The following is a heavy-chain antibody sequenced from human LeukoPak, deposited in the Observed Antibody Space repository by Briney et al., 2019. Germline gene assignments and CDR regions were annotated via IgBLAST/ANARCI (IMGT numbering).Heavy chain of an antibody. Sequence: ASVKVSCKASGYTFTGYHVHWVRQAPGQGLEWMGWINPNSGDTNYAQKFQGRVTMTSDTSVSTAYMELSSLTSDDTAIYYCARVNAYNFDYSGQGTLVAVSS. CDR3: ARVNAYNFDY. D-gene: IGHD5-24*01. V-gene: IGHV1-2*02. CDR1: GYTFTGYH. CDR2: INPNSGDT. J-gene: IGHJ4*02.